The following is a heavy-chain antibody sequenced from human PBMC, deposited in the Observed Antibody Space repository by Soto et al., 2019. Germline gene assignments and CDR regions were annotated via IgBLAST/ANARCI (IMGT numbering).Heavy chain of an antibody. V-gene: IGHV4-61*01. Sequence: SETLSLTCSVSGGSVRSGNHFWNWIRQPPGRGLEWLGYMYYTGVTNYNPSLKSRVRMSVDTSKNQFPLELTSLTAADTAVYYCARGGEPLGYYGLDVWGQGTTVTV. CDR3: ARGGEPLGYYGLDV. J-gene: IGHJ6*02. CDR1: GGSVRSGNHF. CDR2: MYYTGVT.